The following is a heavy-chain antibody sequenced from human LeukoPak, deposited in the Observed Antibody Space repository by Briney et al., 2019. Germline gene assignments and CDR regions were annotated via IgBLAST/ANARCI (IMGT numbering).Heavy chain of an antibody. CDR2: INPSGGST. D-gene: IGHD3-10*01. J-gene: IGHJ3*02. Sequence: GASVKVSCKASGYTFTSYYMHWVRQAPGQGLEWMGIINPSGGSTSYAQKFQGRVTMTRDTSTSTVYMELSSLRSEDTAVYYCARDLKYGSGPSYAFDIWGQGTMVTVSS. CDR1: GYTFTSYY. V-gene: IGHV1-46*01. CDR3: ARDLKYGSGPSYAFDI.